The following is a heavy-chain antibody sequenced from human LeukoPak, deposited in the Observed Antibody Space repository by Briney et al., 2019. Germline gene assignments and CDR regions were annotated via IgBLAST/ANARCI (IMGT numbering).Heavy chain of an antibody. CDR3: ARHYYSASTTYYLFYFDY. J-gene: IGHJ4*02. CDR1: GDSIRSITYY. D-gene: IGHD3-10*01. CDR2: RYYSGNT. V-gene: IGHV4-39*01. Sequence: SETLSLTCDVSGDSIRSITYYWGWIRQPPGRGLEWIGIRYYSGNTYYNPSLKGRVAISVDTSKNQFSLKLTSVTAADTAVYYCARHYYSASTTYYLFYFDYWGQGTLVTVSS.